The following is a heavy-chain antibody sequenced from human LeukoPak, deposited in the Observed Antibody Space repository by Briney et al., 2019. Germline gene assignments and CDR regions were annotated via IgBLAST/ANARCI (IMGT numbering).Heavy chain of an antibody. D-gene: IGHD1-1*01. CDR1: GGSISSYY. J-gene: IGHJ3*02. Sequence: SETLSLTCTVSGGSISSYYWNWIRQPPGKGLEWIGYIYYSGNTNYNPSLKSRVTISVDTSKNQFSLKLSSVTAADTAVYYCARGNGLSPFDIWGQGTMVTVS. CDR3: ARGNGLSPFDI. V-gene: IGHV4-59*01. CDR2: IYYSGNT.